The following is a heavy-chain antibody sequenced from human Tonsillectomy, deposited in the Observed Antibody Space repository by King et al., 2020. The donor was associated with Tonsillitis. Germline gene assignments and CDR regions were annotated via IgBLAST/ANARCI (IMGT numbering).Heavy chain of an antibody. J-gene: IGHJ6*02. V-gene: IGHV1-69*01. CDR3: SRDTLVIVPDAKVGAKDGMDV. Sequence: QLVPSGAEVKRPGSSVKVSCKASGGTFSTYGINWVRQAPGQGLEWMGGIIPVFATTNYAQKFQGRVAITADESTSTAYLELSSLRSEDTAVYYCSRDTLVIVPDAKVGAKDGMDVWGRGTTVTVSS. D-gene: IGHD3-16*02. CDR1: GGTFSTYG. CDR2: IIPVFATT.